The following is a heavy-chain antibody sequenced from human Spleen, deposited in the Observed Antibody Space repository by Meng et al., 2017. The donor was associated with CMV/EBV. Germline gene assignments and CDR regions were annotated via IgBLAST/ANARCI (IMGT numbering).Heavy chain of an antibody. CDR3: ATTKITTCGVVTFETASYNWFDP. D-gene: IGHD3-3*01. CDR1: GGSFSGYY. Sequence: SETLSLTCAVYGGSFSGYYWSWIRQPPGKGLEWIGEINHSGSTNYNPSLKSRVTISLDTSKNQFSLKLSPVTAADTAVYSCATTKITTCGVVTFETASYNWFDPWGQGTLVTVSS. CDR2: INHSGST. V-gene: IGHV4-34*01. J-gene: IGHJ5*02.